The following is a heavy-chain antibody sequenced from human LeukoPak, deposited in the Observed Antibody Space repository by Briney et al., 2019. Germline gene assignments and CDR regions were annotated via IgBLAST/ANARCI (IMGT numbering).Heavy chain of an antibody. CDR3: ARVTHLTTNYYYSMDV. CDR2: IYYSGST. CDR1: GGSISSSSYY. J-gene: IGHJ6*03. Sequence: SETLSLTCTVSGGSISSSSYYWGWIRQPPGKGLEWIGSIYYSGSTYYNPSLKSRVTISVDTSKNQFSLKLSSVTAADTAVYYCARVTHLTTNYYYSMDVWGKGTTVTVSS. V-gene: IGHV4-39*01. D-gene: IGHD4-17*01.